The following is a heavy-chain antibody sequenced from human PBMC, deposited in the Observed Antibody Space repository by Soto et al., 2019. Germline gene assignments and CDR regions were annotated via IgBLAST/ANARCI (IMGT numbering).Heavy chain of an antibody. CDR3: TRAAWFPYLSFY. CDR2: ISSSESTA. Sequence: PGGSLRLSCAASGFTFSRFELHWVRQAPGKGLEWISYISSSESTAYYASSVVGRFTISRDNANNSVYLQMDSLRAEDTALYYCTRAAWFPYLSFYWGQGALVTVSS. J-gene: IGHJ4*02. D-gene: IGHD3-10*01. CDR1: GFTFSRFE. V-gene: IGHV3-48*03.